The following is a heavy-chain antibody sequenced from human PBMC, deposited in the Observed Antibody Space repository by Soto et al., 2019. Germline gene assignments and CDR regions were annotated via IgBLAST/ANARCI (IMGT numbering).Heavy chain of an antibody. J-gene: IGHJ6*02. V-gene: IGHV3-7*04. CDR1: GFTFNTYW. D-gene: IGHD3-10*01. CDR3: ARDPPYGSGTSQNYGMDV. Sequence: EVQLVESGGGLVQPGGSLRLSCAASGFTFNTYWMTWVRQAPGKWLEWVANIKQDGSETYYVDSVKGRFTISRDNAKNSLYLQMNSLRAEDTAVYYCARDPPYGSGTSQNYGMDVWGQGTTVTVSS. CDR2: IKQDGSET.